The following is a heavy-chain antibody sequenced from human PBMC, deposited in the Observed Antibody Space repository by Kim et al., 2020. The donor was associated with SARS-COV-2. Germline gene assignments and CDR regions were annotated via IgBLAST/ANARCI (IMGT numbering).Heavy chain of an antibody. CDR2: IDPSDSYT. D-gene: IGHD5-12*01. Sequence: GESLKISCKGSGYSFTSYWISWVRQMPGKGLEWMGRIDPSDSYTNYSPSFQGHVTISADKSISTAYLQWSSLKASDTAMYYCARHGSGRTTINQVFFDYWGQGTLVTVSS. V-gene: IGHV5-10-1*01. CDR3: ARHGSGRTTINQVFFDY. J-gene: IGHJ4*02. CDR1: GYSFTSYW.